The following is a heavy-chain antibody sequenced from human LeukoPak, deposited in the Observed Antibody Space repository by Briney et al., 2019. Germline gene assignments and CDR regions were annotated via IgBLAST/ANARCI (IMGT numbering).Heavy chain of an antibody. CDR3: AREESDYYGSGSYHFDY. J-gene: IGHJ4*02. CDR1: GYTFTSYG. V-gene: IGHV1-18*01. D-gene: IGHD3-10*01. CDR2: ISAYNGNT. Sequence: ASVTVSCTASGYTFTSYGLTWVRQAPGQGLEWMGWISAYNGNTNYAQNLQGRVTMTTDTSTSTAYMELRSLRSDDTAVYYCAREESDYYGSGSYHFDYWGQGTLVTVSS.